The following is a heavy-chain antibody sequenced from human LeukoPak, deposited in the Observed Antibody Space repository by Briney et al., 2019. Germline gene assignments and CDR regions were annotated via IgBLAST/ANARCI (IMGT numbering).Heavy chain of an antibody. CDR3: AKERLTTTTFDS. V-gene: IGHV3-23*01. Sequence: GGPLSFSGAAPEFTFSTNPWIWFGRPPGKGLGWSSLISGSGGSTYYADSVKGRFTTSRDNGKNTLSLQMNSLRAEDTALYYCAKERLTTTTFDSWGRGTLVTVSS. J-gene: IGHJ4*02. CDR2: ISGSGGST. CDR1: EFTFSTNP. D-gene: IGHD4-11*01.